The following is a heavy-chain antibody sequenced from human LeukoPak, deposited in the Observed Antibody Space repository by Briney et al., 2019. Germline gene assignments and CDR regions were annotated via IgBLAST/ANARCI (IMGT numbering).Heavy chain of an antibody. J-gene: IGHJ4*02. Sequence: GGSLRLSCAASGFTVSSNYMSWVRQAPGKGLEWVSVIYSGGSTYYADSVKGRFTISRDNSKNTLYLQMNSLRAEDTAVYYCARVPGAYAPFDYWGQGTLVTVSS. CDR3: ARVPGAYAPFDY. D-gene: IGHD3-10*01. V-gene: IGHV3-66*01. CDR2: IYSGGST. CDR1: GFTVSSNY.